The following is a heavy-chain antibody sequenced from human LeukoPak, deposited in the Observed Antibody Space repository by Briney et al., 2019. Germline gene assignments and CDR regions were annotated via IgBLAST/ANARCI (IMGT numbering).Heavy chain of an antibody. CDR1: GFTFKNAW. CDR3: TTDLGDYGDYVRC. Sequence: GGSLRLSCEASGFTFKNAWMIWVRQAPGKGLEWIGRIKSDGGTTDYAAPVKGRFTISRDDSKNTLYLQMNSLKAEDTAVYYCTTDLGDYGDYVRCWGQGTLVTVSS. D-gene: IGHD4-17*01. V-gene: IGHV3-15*01. CDR2: IKSDGGTT. J-gene: IGHJ4*02.